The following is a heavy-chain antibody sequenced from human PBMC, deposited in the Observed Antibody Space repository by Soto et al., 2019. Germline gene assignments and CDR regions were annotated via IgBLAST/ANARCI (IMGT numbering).Heavy chain of an antibody. D-gene: IGHD3-3*01. CDR1: GGSFSDYY. V-gene: IGHV4-34*01. Sequence: QVQLQQWGAGLLKPSETLSLTCPVNGGSFSDYYWTWIRQPPGKGLEWIGEVNHGGSTHYKPSLKSRVSRTVDTSKKEVSLNLTFVSAADTAVYYCAREWWSGSLTGGWLGGEGTLVPVSS. J-gene: IGHJ1*01. CDR2: VNHGGST. CDR3: AREWWSGSLTGGWL.